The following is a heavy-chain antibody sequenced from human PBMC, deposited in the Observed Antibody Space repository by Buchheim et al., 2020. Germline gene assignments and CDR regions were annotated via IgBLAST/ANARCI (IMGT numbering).Heavy chain of an antibody. CDR3: AREGPVVVVAATRPMGYYGMDV. CDR2: INPSGGST. Sequence: QVQLVQSGAEVKKPGASVKVSCKASGYTFTSYYMHWVRQAPGQGLEWMGIINPSGGSTSYAQKFQGRVTMTRDTSTSTVYMGLSSLRSEETAVYYCAREGPVVVVAATRPMGYYGMDVWGQGT. V-gene: IGHV1-46*03. J-gene: IGHJ6*02. D-gene: IGHD2-15*01. CDR1: GYTFTSYY.